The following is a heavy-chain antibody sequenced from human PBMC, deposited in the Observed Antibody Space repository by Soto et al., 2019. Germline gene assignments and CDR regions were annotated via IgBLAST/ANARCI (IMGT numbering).Heavy chain of an antibody. Sequence: PGETLKISCKGSGYSFTSYWISWVRQMPGKGLEWMGRIDPSDSYTNYSPSFQGHVTISADKSISTAYLQWSSLKASDTAMYYCARREYYGSGTNPYYYYYGMDVWGQGTTVTVSS. D-gene: IGHD3-10*01. CDR2: IDPSDSYT. J-gene: IGHJ6*02. V-gene: IGHV5-10-1*01. CDR1: GYSFTSYW. CDR3: ARREYYGSGTNPYYYYYGMDV.